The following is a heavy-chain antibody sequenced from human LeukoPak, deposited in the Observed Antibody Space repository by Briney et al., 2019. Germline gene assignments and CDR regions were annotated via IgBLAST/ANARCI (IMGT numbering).Heavy chain of an antibody. V-gene: IGHV3-7*01. CDR3: VSYYAGNSHY. Sequence: GGSLRLSCAASGFTFNNYYMTWVRQAPGKGLEWVANIKEDGSEIYYVDSVKGRFTISRDNAKNSLYLQMNSLRAEDTAMYYCVSYYAGNSHYWGQGTLVTVSS. CDR2: IKEDGSEI. D-gene: IGHD4-23*01. CDR1: GFTFNNYY. J-gene: IGHJ4*02.